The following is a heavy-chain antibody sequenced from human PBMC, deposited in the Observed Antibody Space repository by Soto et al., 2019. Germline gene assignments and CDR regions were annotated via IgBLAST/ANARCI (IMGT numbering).Heavy chain of an antibody. CDR2: IGGSGATT. V-gene: IGHV3-23*01. CDR1: GFSFSSYA. D-gene: IGHD3-10*01. J-gene: IGHJ4*02. Sequence: EVQLLESGGGLVQPGESLRLSCAASGFSFSSYAMSWVRQAPGKGPEWVSGIGGSGATTYYADSVKGRFTISRDNSRNTLYLQMNSLRAEDTAVYYCAPFPPYYGSASWGQGTLVTVSS. CDR3: APFPPYYGSAS.